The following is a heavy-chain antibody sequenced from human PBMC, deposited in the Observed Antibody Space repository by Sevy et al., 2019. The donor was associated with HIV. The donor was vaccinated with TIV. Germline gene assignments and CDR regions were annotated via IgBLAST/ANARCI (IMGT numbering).Heavy chain of an antibody. D-gene: IGHD3-22*01. Sequence: SETLSLTCAVYGGSFSGYYWSWIRQPPGKGLEWIGEINHSGSTNYDPSLKSRVTISVDTSKNQFSLKLGSVTAADTAVYYCARVPVYYDSRGYFDYWGQGTLVTVSS. V-gene: IGHV4-34*01. CDR2: INHSGST. CDR1: GGSFSGYY. CDR3: ARVPVYYDSRGYFDY. J-gene: IGHJ4*02.